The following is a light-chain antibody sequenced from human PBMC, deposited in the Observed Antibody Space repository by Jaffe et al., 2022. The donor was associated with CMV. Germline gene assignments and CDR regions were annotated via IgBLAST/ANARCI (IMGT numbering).Light chain of an antibody. J-gene: IGKJ1*01. CDR1: QSISRY. CDR2: STS. CDR3: QQSYSSPQT. V-gene: IGKV1-39*01. Sequence: DIQMTQSPSSLSASIGDRVTINCRASQSISRYLHWYQQKPGKAPELLIYSTSRLQSGVPSRFSGSGSETDFTLTISSLQPEDFATYYCQQSYSSPQTFGLGTKVEIK.